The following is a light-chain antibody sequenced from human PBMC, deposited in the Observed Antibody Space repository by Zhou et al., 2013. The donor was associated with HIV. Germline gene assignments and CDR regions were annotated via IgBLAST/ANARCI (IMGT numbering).Light chain of an antibody. CDR1: QSINRW. CDR2: ETS. CDR3: QHYYSFPWT. J-gene: IGKJ1*01. V-gene: IGKV1-5*03. Sequence: DIQMTQSPSTLSASVGDRVTITCRASQSINRWLAWYQQKAGKAPNLLIYETSTLETGVPSRFSGSGSETEFTLTISSLQPDDFATYYCQHYYSFPWTFGQGTRVEIK.